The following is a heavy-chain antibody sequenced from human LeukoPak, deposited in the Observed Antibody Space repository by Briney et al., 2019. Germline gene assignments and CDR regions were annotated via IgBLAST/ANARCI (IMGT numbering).Heavy chain of an antibody. CDR1: GFTFSSYS. CDR3: ARIQYYYDSSGYYNWFDP. CDR2: ISSSSSYI. V-gene: IGHV3-21*01. Sequence: GGSLRLSCAASGFTFSSYSMNWVRQAPGKGLEWVSSISSSSSYIYYADSVEGRFTISRDNAKNSLYLQMNSLRAEDTAVYYCARIQYYYDSSGYYNWFDPWGQGTLVTVSS. D-gene: IGHD3-22*01. J-gene: IGHJ5*02.